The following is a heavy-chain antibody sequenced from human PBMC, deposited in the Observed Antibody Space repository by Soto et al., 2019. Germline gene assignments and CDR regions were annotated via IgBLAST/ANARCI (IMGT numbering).Heavy chain of an antibody. Sequence: PGGSLRLSCAASGFTFSDYYMTWFRQAPGKGLEWVSYISSTSAYTNYADSVRGRFTISRDNSKNTLYLQMNSLRAEDTAVYYCAKDVTDCSGGSCFSAFDIWGQGTMVTVSS. CDR2: ISSTSAYT. J-gene: IGHJ3*02. V-gene: IGHV3-11*05. D-gene: IGHD2-15*01. CDR1: GFTFSDYY. CDR3: AKDVTDCSGGSCFSAFDI.